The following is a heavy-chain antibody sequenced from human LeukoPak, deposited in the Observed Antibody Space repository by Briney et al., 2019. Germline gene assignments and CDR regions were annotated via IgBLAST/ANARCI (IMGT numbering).Heavy chain of an antibody. V-gene: IGHV4-34*01. CDR1: GGSFSGYY. Sequence: SGTLSLTCAVYGGSFSGYYWSWIRQPPGKGLEWIGEINHSGSTNYNPSLKSRVTISVDTSKNQFSLKLSSVTAADTAVYYCARHGRVRGVYLGYWFDPWGQGTLVTVSS. CDR2: INHSGST. D-gene: IGHD3-10*01. CDR3: ARHGRVRGVYLGYWFDP. J-gene: IGHJ5*02.